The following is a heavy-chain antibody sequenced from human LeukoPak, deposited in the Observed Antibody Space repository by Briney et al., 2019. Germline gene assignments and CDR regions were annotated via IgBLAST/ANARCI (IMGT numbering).Heavy chain of an antibody. CDR2: IYYSGST. CDR3: ARDQAEDYYYYYYMDV. CDR1: GGSISSYY. J-gene: IGHJ6*03. V-gene: IGHV4-59*12. Sequence: SETLSLTCTVSGGSISSYYWSWIRQPPGKGLEWIGYIYYSGSTNYNPSLKSRVTISVDTSKNQFSLKLSSVTAADTAVYYCARDQAEDYYYYYYMDVWGKGTTVTVSS.